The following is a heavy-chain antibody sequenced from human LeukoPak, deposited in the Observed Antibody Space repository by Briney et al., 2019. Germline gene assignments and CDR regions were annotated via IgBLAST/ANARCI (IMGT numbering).Heavy chain of an antibody. CDR2: INHSGST. D-gene: IGHD1-1*01. CDR3: ARGQKRTGTSYYYYYGMDV. Sequence: SETLSLTCTVSGGPVSSGSYYWSWIRQRPGKGREWIGEINHSGSTNYNPSLKSRVTISVDTSKNQFSLKLSSVTAADTAVYYCARGQKRTGTSYYYYYGMDVWGQGTTVTVSS. CDR1: GGPVSSGSYY. J-gene: IGHJ6*02. V-gene: IGHV4-39*07.